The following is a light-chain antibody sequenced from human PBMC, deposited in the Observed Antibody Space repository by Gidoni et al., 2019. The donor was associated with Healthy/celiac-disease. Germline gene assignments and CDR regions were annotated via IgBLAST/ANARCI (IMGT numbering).Light chain of an antibody. J-gene: IGLJ2*01. V-gene: IGLV3-1*01. CDR2: QDS. CDR1: KLGDKY. Sequence: SYALTQPPSVSVPPGQPASITCSGDKLGDKYACWYQQKPGQSPVLVIYQDSKRPSGIPERFSGSNSGNTATLTISGTQAMDEADYYCQAWDSSTVVFGGGTKLTVL. CDR3: QAWDSSTVV.